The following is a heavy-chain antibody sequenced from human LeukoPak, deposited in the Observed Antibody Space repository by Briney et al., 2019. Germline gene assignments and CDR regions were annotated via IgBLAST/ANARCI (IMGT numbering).Heavy chain of an antibody. V-gene: IGHV4-31*03. J-gene: IGHJ3*02. CDR1: GGSTSSGGYY. CDR2: IYYSGST. Sequence: SETLSLTCTVSGGSTSSGGYYWSWIRQHPGKGLEWIGYIYYSGSTYYNPSLKSRVTISVDTSKNQFSLKLSSVTAADTAVYYCARVRIFAIFGVVAPSAFDIWGQGTMVTVSS. CDR3: ARVRIFAIFGVVAPSAFDI. D-gene: IGHD3-3*01.